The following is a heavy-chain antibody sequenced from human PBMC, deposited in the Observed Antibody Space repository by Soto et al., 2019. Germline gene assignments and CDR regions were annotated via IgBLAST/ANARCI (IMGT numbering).Heavy chain of an antibody. D-gene: IGHD3-10*01. V-gene: IGHV4-31*03. Sequence: QVQLQESGPGLVKPSQTLSLTCTVSGGSISSGGYYWSWIRQHPGKGLEWIGNIYYSGSTYYNPSLTTRVSLSVDTSKNQFSLKLSSVTAADTAVYYCAIVNYSGSGGYSKRFDYWGQGTLVTVSS. CDR2: IYYSGST. CDR3: AIVNYSGSGGYSKRFDY. CDR1: GGSISSGGYY. J-gene: IGHJ4*02.